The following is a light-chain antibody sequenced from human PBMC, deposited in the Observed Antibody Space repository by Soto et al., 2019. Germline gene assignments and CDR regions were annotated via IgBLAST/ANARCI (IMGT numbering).Light chain of an antibody. V-gene: IGLV1-44*01. CDR3: AAWDDSVTGPV. J-gene: IGLJ7*01. CDR2: NDN. CDR1: SSNIGTNF. Sequence: QSALTQPPSASGTPGQRVIISCSGSSSNIGTNFVNWYQQLPGTAPKLLLYNDNQRPSGVPDRFSGSRSGTSASLAISGLQSEDGADYYCAAWDDSVTGPVFGGGTKLTVL.